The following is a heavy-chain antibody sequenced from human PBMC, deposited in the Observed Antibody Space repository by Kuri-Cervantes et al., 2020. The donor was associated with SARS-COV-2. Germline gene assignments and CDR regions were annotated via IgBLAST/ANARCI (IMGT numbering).Heavy chain of an antibody. Sequence: ASFQVSCKASGDTSTGYYMNWVRQAPGQGLEWLGRINPNSGGTNYAQKFQGRVTMTRDTSISTAYMELSRLRSDDTAVYYCARGYSSGWSLGDYYYGMDVWGQGTTVTVSS. CDR2: INPNSGGT. J-gene: IGHJ6*02. CDR1: GDTSTGYY. V-gene: IGHV1-2*06. CDR3: ARGYSSGWSLGDYYYGMDV. D-gene: IGHD6-19*01.